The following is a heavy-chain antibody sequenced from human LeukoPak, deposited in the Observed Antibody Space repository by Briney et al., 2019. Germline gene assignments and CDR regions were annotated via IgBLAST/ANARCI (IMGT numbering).Heavy chain of an antibody. CDR2: IYYSGST. D-gene: IGHD1-1*01. CDR3: ARGGSTGTNLNWVDP. CDR1: GGSISSYY. Sequence: PSETLSLTCTVSGGSISSYYWSWIRQLPGKGLEWIGYIYYSGSTNYNPSLKSRVTISVDTSKNQFSLKLSSVTAADTAVYYCARGGSTGTNLNWVDPWGQGTLVTVSS. J-gene: IGHJ5*02. V-gene: IGHV4-59*01.